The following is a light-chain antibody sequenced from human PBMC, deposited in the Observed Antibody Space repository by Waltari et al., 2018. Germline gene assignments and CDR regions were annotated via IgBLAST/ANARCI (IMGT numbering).Light chain of an antibody. CDR1: QSVSSN. CDR3: QQYNNWPHT. J-gene: IGKJ3*01. CDR2: GAS. V-gene: IGKV3-15*01. Sequence: EIVMTQSPATLSVSPGERATISCRASQSVSSNLAWYQQKPGQAPRLLIYGASTRATGIPARFSGSGSGTEFTLTISSLQSEDFAVYYCQQYNNWPHTFGPGTKVDIK.